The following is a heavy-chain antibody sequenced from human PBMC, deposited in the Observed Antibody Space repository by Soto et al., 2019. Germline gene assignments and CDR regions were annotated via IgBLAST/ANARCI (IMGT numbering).Heavy chain of an antibody. J-gene: IGHJ4*02. D-gene: IGHD3-22*01. CDR1: GYTFTSYA. CDR2: INAGNGNT. V-gene: IGHV1-3*01. CDR3: ARDGSGGIYYDSSGYSPSPFDY. Sequence: GASVKVSCKASGYTFTSYAMHWVRQAPGQRLEWMGWINAGNGNTKYSQKFQGRVTITRDTSASTAYMELSSLRSEDTAVYYCARDGSGGIYYDSSGYSPSPFDYWGQGTLVTVSS.